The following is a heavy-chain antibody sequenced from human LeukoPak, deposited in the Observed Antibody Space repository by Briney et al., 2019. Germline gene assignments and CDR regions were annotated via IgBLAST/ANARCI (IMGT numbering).Heavy chain of an antibody. CDR3: ARVKSGMPEGVDY. CDR1: GFSVSSGFY. V-gene: IGHV4-38-2*02. D-gene: IGHD1-1*01. J-gene: IGHJ4*02. Sequence: SETLSLTCTVSGFSVSSGFYWGWIRQPPGKGLEWIGYIYHSGSTYYNPSLKSRVTISVDRSKNQFSLKLSSVTAADTAVYYCARVKSGMPEGVDYWGQGTLVTVSS. CDR2: IYHSGST.